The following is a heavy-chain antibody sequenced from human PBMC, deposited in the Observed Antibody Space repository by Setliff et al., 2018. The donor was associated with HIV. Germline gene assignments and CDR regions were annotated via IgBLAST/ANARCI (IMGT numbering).Heavy chain of an antibody. V-gene: IGHV3-23*01. D-gene: IGHD3-22*01. CDR2: ISGSGGST. CDR1: GFTFSDYA. Sequence: GGSLRLSCAASGFTFSDYAMSWVRQAPGKGLERVSAISGSGGSTYYADSVKGRFTISRDNSKNTVYLQMNSLRAEDTAEYYCAKELAASGLGYFDSWGRGILVTVSS. J-gene: IGHJ4*02. CDR3: AKELAASGLGYFDS.